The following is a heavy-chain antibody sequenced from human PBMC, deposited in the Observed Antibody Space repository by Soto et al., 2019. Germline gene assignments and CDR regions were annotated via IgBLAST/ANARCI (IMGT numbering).Heavy chain of an antibody. Sequence: PSETLSLTCTVSGGSISNGGYYWTWIRQHPGKGLEWIGYIYYSGSTYYNPSLKSRVTISLDTSKNQFSLKLTSVTAADTAVYYCARDVTDFWSGHEGMDVWGQGTTVTVSS. J-gene: IGHJ6*02. D-gene: IGHD3-3*01. CDR2: IYYSGST. V-gene: IGHV4-31*03. CDR1: GGSISNGGYY. CDR3: ARDVTDFWSGHEGMDV.